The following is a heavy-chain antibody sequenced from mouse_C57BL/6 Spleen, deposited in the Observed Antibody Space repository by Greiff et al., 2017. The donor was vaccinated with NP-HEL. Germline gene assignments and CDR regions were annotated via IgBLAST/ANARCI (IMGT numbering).Heavy chain of an antibody. CDR1: GYTFTDYN. CDR2: INPNNGGT. V-gene: IGHV1-22*01. D-gene: IGHD2-4*01. CDR3: AREEGLRRGGFAY. J-gene: IGHJ3*01. Sequence: VQLQQSGPELVKPGASVKMSCKASGYTFTDYNMHWVKQSHGKSLEWIGYINPNNGGTSYNQKFKGKATLTVNKSSSTAYMELRSLTSEESAVYYCAREEGLRRGGFAYWGQGTLVTVSA.